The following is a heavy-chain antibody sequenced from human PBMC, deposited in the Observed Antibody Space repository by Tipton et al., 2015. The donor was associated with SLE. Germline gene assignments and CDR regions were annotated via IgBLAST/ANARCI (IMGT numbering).Heavy chain of an antibody. V-gene: IGHV3-21*01. D-gene: IGHD3-22*01. CDR2: ISSSSSYI. J-gene: IGHJ3*02. CDR3: ARGGIVVVLDAFDI. CDR1: GFTFSSYS. Sequence: SLRLSCAASGFTFSSYSMNWVRQAPGKGLEWVSSISSSSSYIYYADSVKGRFTISRDNAKNTLYLQMNSLRAEDTAVYYCARGGIVVVLDAFDIWGQGTVVTVSS.